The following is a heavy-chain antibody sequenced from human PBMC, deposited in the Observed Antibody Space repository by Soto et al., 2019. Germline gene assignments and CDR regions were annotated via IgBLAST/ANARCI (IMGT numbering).Heavy chain of an antibody. CDR3: ARDLRPGLIVPTKSGFDP. CDR1: GFPFNTYA. V-gene: IGHV3-23*01. J-gene: IGHJ5*02. Sequence: GGSLRLSCEASGFPFNTYAMAWFRQVPGMGLEWVSTTSIGGNTDLAESVRGRFTASRDNSKNTLYLQMTNLRVEDAAIYFCARDLRPGLIVPTKSGFDPWGQGTRVTVS. D-gene: IGHD2-21*01. CDR2: TSIGGNT.